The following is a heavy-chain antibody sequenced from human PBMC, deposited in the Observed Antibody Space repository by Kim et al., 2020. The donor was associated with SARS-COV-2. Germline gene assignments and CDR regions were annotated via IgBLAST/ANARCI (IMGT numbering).Heavy chain of an antibody. J-gene: IGHJ3*02. CDR2: ISYDGSNK. V-gene: IGHV3-30-3*01. Sequence: GGSLRLSCAASGFTFSSYAMNWVRQAPGKGLEWVAVISYDGSNKYYADSVKGRFTISRDNSKNTLYLQMNSLRAEDTAVYYCASYPQIYAGAFDIWGQGTMVTVSS. D-gene: IGHD4-17*01. CDR3: ASYPQIYAGAFDI. CDR1: GFTFSSYA.